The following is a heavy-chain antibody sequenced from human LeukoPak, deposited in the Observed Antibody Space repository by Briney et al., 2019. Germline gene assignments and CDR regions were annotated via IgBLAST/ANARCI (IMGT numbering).Heavy chain of an antibody. CDR3: ARGFYYYYYMDV. Sequence: SVKVSCKXSGGTFSSDAISWVRQAPGQGLEWMGRIIPIFGTANYAQKFQGRVTITTDESTSTAYMELSSLRSEDTAVYYCARGFYYYYYMDVWGKGTTVTVSS. J-gene: IGHJ6*03. CDR2: IIPIFGTA. CDR1: GGTFSSDA. V-gene: IGHV1-69*05.